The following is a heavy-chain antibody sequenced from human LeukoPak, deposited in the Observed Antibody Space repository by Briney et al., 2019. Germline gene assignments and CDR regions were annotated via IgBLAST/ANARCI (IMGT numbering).Heavy chain of an antibody. CDR1: GYTVTTYD. CDR3: ARGPNKSDGGNSGSAWFDP. Sequence: GASVKVSCKASGYTVTTYDINWVRQATGQGLEWMGWMNPNSGNTGYAQKFQGRVTMTRNTSISTAYMELRSLRSEDTAVYYCARGPNKSDGGNSGSAWFDPWGQGTLVTVSS. D-gene: IGHD4-23*01. J-gene: IGHJ5*02. CDR2: MNPNSGNT. V-gene: IGHV1-8*01.